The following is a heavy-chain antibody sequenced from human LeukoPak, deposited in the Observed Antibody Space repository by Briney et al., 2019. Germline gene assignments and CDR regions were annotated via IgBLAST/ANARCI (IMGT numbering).Heavy chain of an antibody. CDR1: GFTFRGYT. Sequence: GGSLRLSFAASGFTFRGYTKTWVRQAPGKGLEWVSSISRSTTYIYYADSVKGRFTISRDNAKSSLYLQMNSLRAEDTAVYYCVRNRNPSYSDNCGYYSFHGDAFDISGQGTMVTVSS. CDR3: VRNRNPSYSDNCGYYSFHGDAFDI. V-gene: IGHV3-21*01. J-gene: IGHJ3*02. CDR2: ISRSTTYI. D-gene: IGHD3-22*01.